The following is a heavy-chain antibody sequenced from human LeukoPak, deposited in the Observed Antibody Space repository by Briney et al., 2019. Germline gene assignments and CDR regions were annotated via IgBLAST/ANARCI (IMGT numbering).Heavy chain of an antibody. J-gene: IGHJ6*03. CDR1: GYTFTSYD. CDR3: ARVPGSHYDFWSGYRYYYYYYMDV. CDR2: MNPNCGNT. D-gene: IGHD3-3*01. Sequence: GASVKVSCKASGYTFTSYDINWVRQATGQGLEWMGWMNPNCGNTGYAQKFQGRVTMTRNTSISTAYMELSSLRSEDTAVYYCARVPGSHYDFWSGYRYYYYYYMDVWGKGTTVTVSS. V-gene: IGHV1-8*01.